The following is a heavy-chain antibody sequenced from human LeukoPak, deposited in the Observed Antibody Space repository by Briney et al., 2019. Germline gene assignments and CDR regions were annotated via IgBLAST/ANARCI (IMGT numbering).Heavy chain of an antibody. CDR1: GGSISSGDYY. V-gene: IGHV4-30-4*01. J-gene: IGHJ6*02. D-gene: IGHD2-15*01. CDR2: IYYSGST. Sequence: SQTLSLTCTVSGGSISSGDYYWSWIRQPPGKGLEWIGYIYYSGSTYYNPSLKSRVTISVDTSKNQFSLKLSSVTAADTAVYYCARGCSGGSCLYDYYYGMDVWGQGTTVTVSS. CDR3: ARGCSGGSCLYDYYYGMDV.